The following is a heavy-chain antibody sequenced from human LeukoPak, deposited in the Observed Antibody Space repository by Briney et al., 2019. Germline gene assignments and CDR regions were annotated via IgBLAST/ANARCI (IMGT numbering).Heavy chain of an antibody. CDR1: GGSISNYY. Sequence: SETLSLTCTVSGGSISNYYWNWIRQPPGKGLEWIGYIYYSGTTNYNPSLKSRVSMSVDTSKNQFSLKLSSVTAADTAVYYCASQQQLVLLDWFDPWGQGTLVTVSS. D-gene: IGHD6-13*01. CDR2: IYYSGTT. CDR3: ASQQQLVLLDWFDP. J-gene: IGHJ5*02. V-gene: IGHV4-59*01.